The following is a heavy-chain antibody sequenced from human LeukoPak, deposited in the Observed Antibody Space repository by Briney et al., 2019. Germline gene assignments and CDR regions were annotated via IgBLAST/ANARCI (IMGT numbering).Heavy chain of an antibody. Sequence: GGSLRLSCAASGFTFSNFAVSWVRQAPGKGLEWVSVIYRGGNTYYADSVKGRFTISRDNSRNTLYLQMNSLRAEDTAVYYCARGDGYNFFFNWGQGTLVTVSS. CDR3: ARGDGYNFFFN. J-gene: IGHJ4*02. V-gene: IGHV3-66*01. D-gene: IGHD5-24*01. CDR2: IYRGGNT. CDR1: GFTFSNFA.